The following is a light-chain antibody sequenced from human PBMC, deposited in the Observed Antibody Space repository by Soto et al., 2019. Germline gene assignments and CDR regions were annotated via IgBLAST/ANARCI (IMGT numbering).Light chain of an antibody. CDR1: SSDVGSYNY. CDR3: SSYTSTATRV. Sequence: QSALTQPASVSGSPGQSITISCTGTSSDVGSYNYVSWYQQHPGKAPKLMIYEVSNRPSGVSDRFSGSKSGNTASLTISGLQAEDEADYYCSSYTSTATRVFGGWTKLTFL. V-gene: IGLV2-14*01. J-gene: IGLJ3*02. CDR2: EVS.